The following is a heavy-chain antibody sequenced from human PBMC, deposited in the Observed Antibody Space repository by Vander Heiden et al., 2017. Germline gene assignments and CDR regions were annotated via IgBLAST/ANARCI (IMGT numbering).Heavy chain of an antibody. Sequence: LVESGGGLVQPGRSLRLSCAASGFTFHDYAMHWVRQAPGRGLEWVSGISWNSDTIDYADSVKGRFTISRDNAKNSLYLQMNSLRAEDTGLYYCAKDILAVAGLFDDWGQGTLVTVSS. D-gene: IGHD6-19*01. CDR1: GFTFHDYA. CDR2: ISWNSDTI. V-gene: IGHV3-9*01. J-gene: IGHJ4*02. CDR3: AKDILAVAGLFDD.